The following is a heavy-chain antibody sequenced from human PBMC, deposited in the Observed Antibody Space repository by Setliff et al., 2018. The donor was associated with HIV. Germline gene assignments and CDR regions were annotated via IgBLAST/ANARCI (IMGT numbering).Heavy chain of an antibody. J-gene: IGHJ6*02. CDR3: ARDNLYYNLYDGSPVYGMDV. CDR2: IYPGDSDT. V-gene: IGHV5-51*01. CDR1: GYTFTNYW. D-gene: IGHD3-3*01. Sequence: GESLKISCRGSGYTFTNYWIGCVRQMPGRGLEWMGIIYPGDSDTRYSPSFEGQVTMSADKSINTAYLQWTSLKATDTAMYYCARDNLYYNLYDGSPVYGMDVWGQGTTVTVSS.